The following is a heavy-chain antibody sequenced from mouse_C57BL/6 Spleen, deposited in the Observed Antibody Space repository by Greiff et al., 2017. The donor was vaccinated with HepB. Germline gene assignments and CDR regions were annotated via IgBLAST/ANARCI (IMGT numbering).Heavy chain of an antibody. CDR2: IDTENGDT. CDR3: TVYGDDGYAMDY. CDR1: GFNIKDDY. J-gene: IGHJ4*01. D-gene: IGHD2-2*01. Sequence: VQLQQSGAELVRPGASVKLSCKASGFNIKDDYMHWVKQRPEQGLEWIGWIDTENGDTEYASKFQGKATITSDTASTTAYVQLSSRTAEDTDVYYCTVYGDDGYAMDYWGQGTSVTVSS. V-gene: IGHV14-4*01.